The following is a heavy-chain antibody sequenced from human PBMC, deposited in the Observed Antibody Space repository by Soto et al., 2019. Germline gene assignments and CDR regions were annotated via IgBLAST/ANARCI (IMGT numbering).Heavy chain of an antibody. CDR2: ISYEGSIQ. D-gene: IGHD3-16*02. V-gene: IGHV3-30*03. CDR1: GFTFSPYG. Sequence: QVQLVESGGGVVQPGRSLRLSCEVSGFTFSPYGMHWVRQAPGKGLEGVAVISYEGSIQVYADSVKGRFSNSRDNSKNTVYLQMNSLRSADTVGYYCARTKVPLGGVIVPIDYWGQGRLFSVSS. J-gene: IGHJ4*02. CDR3: ARTKVPLGGVIVPIDY.